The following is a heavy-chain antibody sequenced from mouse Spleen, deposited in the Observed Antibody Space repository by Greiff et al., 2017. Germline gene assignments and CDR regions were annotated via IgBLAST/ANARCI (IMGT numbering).Heavy chain of an antibody. CDR3: ASRDGYYYAMDY. CDR2: INPSSGYT. J-gene: IGHJ4*01. V-gene: IGHV1-4*01. D-gene: IGHD2-3*01. CDR1: GYTFTSYT. Sequence: QVQLQQSGAELARPGASVKMSCKASGYTFTSYTMHWVKQRPGQGLEWIGYINPSSGYTKYNQKFKDKATLTADKSSSTAYMQLSSLTSEDSAVYYCASRDGYYYAMDYWGQGTSVTVSS.